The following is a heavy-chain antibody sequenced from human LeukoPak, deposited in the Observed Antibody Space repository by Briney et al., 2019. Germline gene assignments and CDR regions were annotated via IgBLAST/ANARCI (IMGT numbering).Heavy chain of an antibody. J-gene: IGHJ4*02. CDR1: DISIRRSY. D-gene: IGHD4-17*01. CDR2: VYNSGST. Sequence: SETLSLTCTVSDISIRRSYWSWIRQPPGKGLEWIGYVYNSGSTNYNPSLKSRVTISVDTSKNQFSLKLSSVTAADTAVYYCARVPTVTFFDYWGQGTLVTVSS. V-gene: IGHV4-59*12. CDR3: ARVPTVTFFDY.